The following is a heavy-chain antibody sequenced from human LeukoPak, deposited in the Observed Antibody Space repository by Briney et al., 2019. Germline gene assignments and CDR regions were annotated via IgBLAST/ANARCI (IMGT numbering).Heavy chain of an antibody. D-gene: IGHD4-23*01. CDR1: GFSISTYA. Sequence: GGSLRLSCAGSGFSISTYAMSWVRQAPGKGLEWVSGISGGGGDNTYYADSLKGRFTVSRDNSQNTLFLQINSLRTEDTAVYYCAKALVTTLINTYQIDFWGQGTLVTVSS. CDR3: AKALVTTLINTYQIDF. J-gene: IGHJ4*02. V-gene: IGHV3-23*01. CDR2: ISGGGGDNT.